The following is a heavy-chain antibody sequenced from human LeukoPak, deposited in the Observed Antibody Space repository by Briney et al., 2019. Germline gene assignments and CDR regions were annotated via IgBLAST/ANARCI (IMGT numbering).Heavy chain of an antibody. CDR1: GFAFSGYG. V-gene: IGHV3-48*04. CDR3: ARANSDY. CDR2: ISGSSSNI. D-gene: IGHD2-21*01. Sequence: GGSLRLSCAASGFAFSGYGMNWVRQAPGKGLVWVSYISGSSSNIYYADSVKGRFTISRDNAKNSLYLQMNSLRAEDTAVYYCARANSDYWGQGTLVTVSS. J-gene: IGHJ4*02.